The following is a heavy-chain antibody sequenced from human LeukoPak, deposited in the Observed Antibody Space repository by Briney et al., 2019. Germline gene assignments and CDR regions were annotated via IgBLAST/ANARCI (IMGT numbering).Heavy chain of an antibody. Sequence: PGGSLRLSCAVSGFTFRTYWMHWVRQVPGEGLVWVSRINEDGSITNYADSVKGRFSISRDNAKNTLYLQMNSLRAEDTAVYYCASDPEHPFYDSSGYYPEYFQHWGQGTLVTVSS. CDR3: ASDPEHPFYDSSGYYPEYFQH. CDR1: GFTFRTYW. D-gene: IGHD3-22*01. J-gene: IGHJ1*01. V-gene: IGHV3-74*01. CDR2: INEDGSIT.